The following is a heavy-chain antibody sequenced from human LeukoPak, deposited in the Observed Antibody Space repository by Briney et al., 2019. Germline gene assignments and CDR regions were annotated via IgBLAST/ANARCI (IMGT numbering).Heavy chain of an antibody. V-gene: IGHV3-7*03. Sequence: GGSLRFSCAASGFTFNNYWMSWVRQAPGKGLEWVANIKQDGSGLYYVESVKGRFTISRDNAKNSLYLRMTSLRAEDTAVYFCARDQSYDHGDQKPFDYWGQGTLVTVSS. CDR1: GFTFNNYW. CDR2: IKQDGSGL. CDR3: ARDQSYDHGDQKPFDY. D-gene: IGHD4-17*01. J-gene: IGHJ4*02.